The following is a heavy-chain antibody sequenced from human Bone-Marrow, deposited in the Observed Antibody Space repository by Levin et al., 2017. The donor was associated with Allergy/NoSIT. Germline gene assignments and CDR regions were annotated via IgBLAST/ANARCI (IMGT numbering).Heavy chain of an antibody. CDR1: GATITSTYY. D-gene: IGHD5-12*01. Sequence: SETLSLTCIVSGATITSTYYWGWIRQAPGKGLEWIASIYYSGATYYNPSLRSRVTISVDTSKNQFSLKLSSVTAADTAVYYCAKHRHNGYVYAFDVWGQGTMVTVSS. V-gene: IGHV4-39*01. J-gene: IGHJ3*01. CDR3: AKHRHNGYVYAFDV. CDR2: IYYSGAT.